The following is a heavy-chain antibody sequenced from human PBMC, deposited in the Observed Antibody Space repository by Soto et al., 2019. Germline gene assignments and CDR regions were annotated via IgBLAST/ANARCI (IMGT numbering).Heavy chain of an antibody. CDR2: ITWDGGTT. Sequence: GGSLRLSCAASGFTFDDYAMHWVRQAPGKGLEWVSLITWDGGTTYYADSVKGRFTISRDNSKNTLYLQMNNLRAGDTALYYCAKDPVPLERSDCFDPWGQGTLVTVSS. V-gene: IGHV3-43D*04. J-gene: IGHJ5*02. CDR1: GFTFDDYA. D-gene: IGHD1-1*01. CDR3: AKDPVPLERSDCFDP.